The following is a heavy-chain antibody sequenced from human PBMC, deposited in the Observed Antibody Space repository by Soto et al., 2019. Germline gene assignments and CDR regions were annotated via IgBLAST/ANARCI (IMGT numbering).Heavy chain of an antibody. Sequence: GASVKVSCKASGYTFTSYDINWVRQATGQGLEWMGWMNPNSGNTAYAQKFQGRVTMTRNTSISTAYMELSSLRSEDTAVYYCARERNMYGMDLLGQGTTVTVSS. D-gene: IGHD1-1*01. CDR3: ARERNMYGMDL. CDR1: GYTFTSYD. J-gene: IGHJ6*02. CDR2: MNPNSGNT. V-gene: IGHV1-8*01.